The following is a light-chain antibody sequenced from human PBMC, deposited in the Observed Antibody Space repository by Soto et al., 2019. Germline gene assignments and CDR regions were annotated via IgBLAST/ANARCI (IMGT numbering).Light chain of an antibody. J-gene: IGLJ2*01. CDR3: ATWDDSLNGVL. V-gene: IGLV1-44*01. CDR2: SDN. CDR1: TSNIGSNT. Sequence: QSALTQPPSASGTPGQRVTISCSGSTSNIGSNTVNWYQRLPGAAPKLLIHSDNKRPSGVPDRFSGSKSGTSASLAISGLQSEDEAEYFCATWDDSLNGVLFGGGTKVTVL.